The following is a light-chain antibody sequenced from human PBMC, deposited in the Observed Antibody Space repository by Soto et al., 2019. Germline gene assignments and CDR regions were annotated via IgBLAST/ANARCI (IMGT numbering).Light chain of an antibody. J-gene: IGKJ2*01. Sequence: EIVLTQSPGTLSLSPGERATLSCRASQSVDSSFLAWYQQKPGQSPRLLIYGASNRATGIPDRFSGSGSGTDFTLTISRLEAEDFALYFCHQYDDSYTFGQGTKLEIK. CDR2: GAS. CDR1: QSVDSSF. V-gene: IGKV3-20*01. CDR3: HQYDDSYT.